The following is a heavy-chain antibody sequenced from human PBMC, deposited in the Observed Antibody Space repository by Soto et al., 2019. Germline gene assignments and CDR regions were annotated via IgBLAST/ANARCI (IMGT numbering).Heavy chain of an antibody. D-gene: IGHD2-15*01. V-gene: IGHV3-48*01. CDR2: ISSSSSTI. CDR1: GFTFSSYS. CDR3: ARSIVVVVAATSNWFDP. J-gene: IGHJ5*02. Sequence: EVQLVESGGGLVQPGGSLRLSCAASGFTFSSYSMNWVRQAPGKGLEWVSYISSSSSTIYYADSVKGRFTISRDNAKNSLYLQMNSLRAEDTAVYYCARSIVVVVAATSNWFDPWGQGTLVTVSS.